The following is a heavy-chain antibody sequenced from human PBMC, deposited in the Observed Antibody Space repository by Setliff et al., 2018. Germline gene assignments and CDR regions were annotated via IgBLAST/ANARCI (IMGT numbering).Heavy chain of an antibody. J-gene: IGHJ4*02. Sequence: GASVKVSCKASGGTFSSYAISWVRQAPGQGLEWMGGIIPILGTANYAQKFQGRVTITADETTSTAYMELSSLRSADKAVYYFARVGGSGGNYWGQGTLVTVSS. D-gene: IGHD3-16*01. V-gene: IGHV1-69*13. CDR2: IIPILGTA. CDR1: GGTFSSYA. CDR3: ARVGGSGGNY.